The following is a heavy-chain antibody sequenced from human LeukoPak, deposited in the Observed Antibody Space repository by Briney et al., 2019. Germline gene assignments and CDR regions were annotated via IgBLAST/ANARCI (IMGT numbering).Heavy chain of an antibody. Sequence: SVKVSCKASGDTFSNYAINWVRQAPGQGLEWMGGINPMFGTANYAQKVQGRVTITTDESTGTSYMELSSLRSDDTAVFYCARAPYSYSDITGQHRGPFDYWGQGTLVTVSS. CDR2: INPMFGTA. CDR3: ARAPYSYSDITGQHRGPFDY. CDR1: GDTFSNYA. J-gene: IGHJ4*02. D-gene: IGHD3-22*01. V-gene: IGHV1-69*05.